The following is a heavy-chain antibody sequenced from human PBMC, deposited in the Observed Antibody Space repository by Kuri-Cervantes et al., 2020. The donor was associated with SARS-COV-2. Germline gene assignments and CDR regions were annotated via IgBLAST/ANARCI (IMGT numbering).Heavy chain of an antibody. CDR3: AGSYFWSANGSCCYYYYYYMDV. CDR2: IKQDGSEK. J-gene: IGHJ6*03. CDR1: GFTFTNYW. V-gene: IGHV3-7*01. Sequence: GESLKISCAASGFTFTNYWMSWVRQTPGKGLEWVANIKQDGSEKYYVDSVKGRFTISRDNAKNSLYLQMNSLRAEDTAVYYCAGSYFWSANGSCCYYYYYYMDVWGKGTTVTDSS. D-gene: IGHD3-3*01.